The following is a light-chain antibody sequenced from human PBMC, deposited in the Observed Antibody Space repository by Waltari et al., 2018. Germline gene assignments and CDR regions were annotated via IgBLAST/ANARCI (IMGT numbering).Light chain of an antibody. V-gene: IGLV6-57*04. CDR3: QSYDNINQGV. CDR2: EDN. J-gene: IGLJ3*02. CDR1: SGSIASNF. Sequence: NFMLTQSHSVSESPGKTVTISCTRSSGSIASNFVQWYQQRPGSAPTPVIYEDNQRPSGVPDRFSGSIDSSSNSASLTISGLKTEDEADYYCQSYDNINQGVFGGGTKLTVL.